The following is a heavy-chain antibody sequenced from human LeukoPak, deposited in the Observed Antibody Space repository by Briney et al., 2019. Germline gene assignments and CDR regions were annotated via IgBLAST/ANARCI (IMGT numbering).Heavy chain of an antibody. Sequence: PGGSLRLSCAASGFTFSSYGMHWVRQAPGKGLEWVAIIWSDGSNKYYADSVKGRFTISRDNSKNTLYLQMNSLRAEDTAVYFCATKQQLYLDAFHIWGQGTLVTVSS. V-gene: IGHV3-33*01. CDR2: IWSDGSNK. CDR1: GFTFSSYG. J-gene: IGHJ3*02. D-gene: IGHD6-13*01. CDR3: ATKQQLYLDAFHI.